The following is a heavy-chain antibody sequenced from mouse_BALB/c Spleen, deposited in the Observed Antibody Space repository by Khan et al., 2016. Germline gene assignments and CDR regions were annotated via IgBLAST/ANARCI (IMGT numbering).Heavy chain of an antibody. CDR3: VRQRYYFDY. CDR1: GFTFNTYA. CDR2: IRSKSNNYAT. V-gene: IGHV10-1*02. J-gene: IGHJ2*01. Sequence: EVKLEVSGGGLVQPKGSLKLSCAASGFTFNTYAMNWVRQAPGKGLEWVARIRSKSNNYATYYADSVKDRFTISRDDSQSMLYLQMNNLKTEDTAMYYCVRQRYYFDYWGQGTTLTVSS.